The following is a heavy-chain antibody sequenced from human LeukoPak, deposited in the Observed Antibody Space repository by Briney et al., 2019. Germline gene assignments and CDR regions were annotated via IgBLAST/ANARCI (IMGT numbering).Heavy chain of an antibody. V-gene: IGHV3-9*01. CDR3: AKAVGSGSYLYYFDN. CDR2: ISWNSGSI. D-gene: IGHD1-26*01. CDR1: GFTFDDYA. J-gene: IGHJ4*02. Sequence: GGSLRLSCAASGFTFDDYAMHWVRQAPGKGLEWVSGISWNSGSIGYADSVKGRFTISRDNAKNSLYLQMNSLRAEDTALYYCAKAVGSGSYLYYFDNWGQGTLVTVSS.